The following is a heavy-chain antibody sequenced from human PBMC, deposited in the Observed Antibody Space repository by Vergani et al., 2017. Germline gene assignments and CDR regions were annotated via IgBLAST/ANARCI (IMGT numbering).Heavy chain of an antibody. V-gene: IGHV3-20*04. J-gene: IGHJ4*02. D-gene: IGHD3-3*01. CDR1: GITFWKFG. Sequence: EVDLVESGGGLAQPGGSLRLSCEASGITFWKFGMHWVRQGPGKGLEWVSGISWNGGSTGYADSVKGRFTISRDNAKNSLYLQMNSLRAEDTALYYCARESNAYYDFWSGYYTQYYFDYWGQGTLVTVSS. CDR2: ISWNGGST. CDR3: ARESNAYYDFWSGYYTQYYFDY.